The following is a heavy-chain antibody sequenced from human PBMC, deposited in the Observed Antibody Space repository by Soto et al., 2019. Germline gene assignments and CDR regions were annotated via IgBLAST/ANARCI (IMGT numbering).Heavy chain of an antibody. Sequence: EVQLVESGGGLVQPGGSLRLSCAASGFTFSDHYIDWVRQAPGKGLEWVGRSRNKANSYTTEYAASVKGRFTISRDDSENSLYLQMNSLKTEDTAVYYCASDKVRGVINYCGQGTLVTVSS. CDR3: ASDKVRGVINY. D-gene: IGHD3-10*01. J-gene: IGHJ4*02. CDR2: SRNKANSYTT. V-gene: IGHV3-72*01. CDR1: GFTFSDHY.